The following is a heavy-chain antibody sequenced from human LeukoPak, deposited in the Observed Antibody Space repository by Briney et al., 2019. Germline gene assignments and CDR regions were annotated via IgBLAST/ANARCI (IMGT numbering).Heavy chain of an antibody. J-gene: IGHJ4*02. CDR1: GGSISSYY. V-gene: IGHV4-59*01. D-gene: IGHD5-24*01. CDR2: IYYSGST. Sequence: SETLSLTCTVSGGSISSYYWSWIRQPPGKGLEWIGYIYYSGSTNYNPSLKSRVTIPVDTSKNQFSLNLSSVTAADTAVYYCARDQGGHNYDYWGQGNLVPVSS. CDR3: ARDQGGHNYDY.